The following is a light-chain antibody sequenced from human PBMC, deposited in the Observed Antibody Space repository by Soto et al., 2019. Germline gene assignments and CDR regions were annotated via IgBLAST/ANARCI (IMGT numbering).Light chain of an antibody. CDR1: SSDIGAYNY. J-gene: IGLJ1*01. V-gene: IGLV2-14*03. Sequence: QSVLTQPASVSGSPGQSIAISCTGTSSDIGAYNYVSWYQQHPDKAPKLMIFDVNNRPSGVSDRFSGSKSGNTASLTISGLQAEDEADYYCSSYISSGTYVFGTWTKVTVL. CDR2: DVN. CDR3: SSYISSGTYV.